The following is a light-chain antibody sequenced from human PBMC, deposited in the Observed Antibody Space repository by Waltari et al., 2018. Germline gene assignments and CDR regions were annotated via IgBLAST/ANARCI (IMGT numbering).Light chain of an antibody. V-gene: IGLV3-19*01. CDR3: ASRDSSGNHVV. J-gene: IGLJ2*01. Sequence: SSELTQDPAVSVALGHTVRITRQGDSLRSYFATWFQQKPGQAPILVIDAKNNRPSGIPDRFSASSSGNTASLTITGAQAEDEADFYCASRDSSGNHVVFGGGTTLTVL. CDR1: SLRSYF. CDR2: AKN.